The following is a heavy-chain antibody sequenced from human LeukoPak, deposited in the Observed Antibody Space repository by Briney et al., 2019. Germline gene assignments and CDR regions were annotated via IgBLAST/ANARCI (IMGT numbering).Heavy chain of an antibody. J-gene: IGHJ6*03. CDR2: VYSGGAT. CDR3: ARATAYNYYFYMDV. Sequence: SETLSLTCTASGGSITSGSYYWTWIRQSAGNGLEWIGRVYSGGATNYNPSLKSRLTISLDTSSNQFSLRLTSVTAADTAVYYCARATAYNYYFYMDVWGNGAAVIISS. D-gene: IGHD5-24*01. CDR1: GGSITSGSYY. V-gene: IGHV4-61*02.